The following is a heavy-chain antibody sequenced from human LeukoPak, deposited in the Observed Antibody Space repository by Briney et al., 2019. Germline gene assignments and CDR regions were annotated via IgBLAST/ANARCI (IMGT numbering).Heavy chain of an antibody. J-gene: IGHJ4*02. V-gene: IGHV3-74*01. Sequence: PGGSVRLSCAASGFTFSSYWMHWVRQAPGKGLVWVARIKGDGISTIYADSVKGRFTISRDNAKNSLYLQMNSLRAEDTALYYCARDQRSSGWLYFDYWGQGTLVTVSS. D-gene: IGHD6-19*01. CDR1: GFTFSSYW. CDR3: ARDQRSSGWLYFDY. CDR2: IKGDGIST.